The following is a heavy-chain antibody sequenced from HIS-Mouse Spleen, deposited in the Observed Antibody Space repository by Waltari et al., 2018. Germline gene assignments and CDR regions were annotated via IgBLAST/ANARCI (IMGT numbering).Heavy chain of an antibody. D-gene: IGHD4-4*01. CDR2: MNPNSGNT. V-gene: IGHV1-8*01. J-gene: IGHJ4*02. CDR3: ARGHDYSNYFDY. CDR1: GYTFPSND. Sequence: QVQLVQSGAEVKKPGASVKVSCKASGYTFPSNDINWVRQATGQGLEWMGWMNPNSGNTGYAQKFQGRFTMTRNTSISTAYMELSSLRSEDTAVYYCARGHDYSNYFDYWGQGTLVTVSS.